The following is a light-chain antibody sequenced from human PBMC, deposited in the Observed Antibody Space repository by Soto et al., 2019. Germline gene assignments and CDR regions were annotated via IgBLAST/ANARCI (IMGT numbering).Light chain of an antibody. V-gene: IGKV1D-16*01. CDR3: QQYNTYPIT. CDR2: ATS. J-gene: IGKJ3*01. Sequence: DIQMTQSPSTLSASVGDRVTITCRASQSISTWLAWYQQKPGKAPKSLIYATSNLQSGVPSRFSGSGFGTEFTLTISSLQPEDFATYYCQQYNTYPITFGQGTKVDIK. CDR1: QSISTW.